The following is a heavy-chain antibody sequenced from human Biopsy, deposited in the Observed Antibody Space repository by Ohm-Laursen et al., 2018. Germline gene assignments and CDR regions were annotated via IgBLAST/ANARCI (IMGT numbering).Heavy chain of an antibody. CDR3: VRSLRNYDFLDS. CDR2: LTWNSGTL. Sequence: SLRLSCSASGFNYDDYAMHWIRQGPGKALKWVAGLTWNSGTLAYAGTVRGRFTISRDNAKNSLYLQMNNLTSEDTDLYYCVRSLRNYDFLDSWGQGTLVSVSS. J-gene: IGHJ4*02. V-gene: IGHV3-9*01. CDR1: GFNYDDYA. D-gene: IGHD3-16*01.